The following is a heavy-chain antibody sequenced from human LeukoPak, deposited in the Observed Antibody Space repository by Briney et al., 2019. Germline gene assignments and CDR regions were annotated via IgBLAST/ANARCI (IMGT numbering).Heavy chain of an antibody. Sequence: GGSLRLSCAASGFTFSSYGMHWVRQAPGKGLEWVAFIRYDGSNKYYADSVKGRFTISRDNSKNTLYLQMNSLRAEVTAVYYCAKADIVVVVAATPGDYWGQGTLVTVSS. CDR1: GFTFSSYG. J-gene: IGHJ4*02. D-gene: IGHD2-15*01. CDR3: AKADIVVVVAATPGDY. CDR2: IRYDGSNK. V-gene: IGHV3-30*02.